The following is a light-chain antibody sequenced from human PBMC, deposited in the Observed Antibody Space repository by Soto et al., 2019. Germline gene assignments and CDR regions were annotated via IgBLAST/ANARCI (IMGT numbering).Light chain of an antibody. CDR3: QQRSNWPPT. CDR2: AAS. CDR1: RSFASSY. Sequence: EIVLTQSPVTLSLSPGERATLSCRASRSFASSYLGWYQQKPGQAPRLLIYAASTRATGIPDRFSGSGSATDFTLTISRLEPEDSAVYYCQQRSNWPPTFGKGTKLEIK. V-gene: IGKV3D-20*02. J-gene: IGKJ2*01.